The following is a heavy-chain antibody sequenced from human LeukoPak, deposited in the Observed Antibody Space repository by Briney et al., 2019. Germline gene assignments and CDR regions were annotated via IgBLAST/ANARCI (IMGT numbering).Heavy chain of an antibody. J-gene: IGHJ4*02. D-gene: IGHD3-22*01. CDR3: ARRAGNSSAYDY. CDR1: GFTFSDHY. V-gene: IGHV3-69-1*01. CDR2: ITTSSYI. Sequence: GGSLRLSCAASGFTFSDHYMDWVRQAPGKGLEWVSSITTSSYIYYADSVKGRFTISRDNAKNSLYLQMNSLRAEDTAVYYCARRAGNSSAYDYWGQGTLVTVSS.